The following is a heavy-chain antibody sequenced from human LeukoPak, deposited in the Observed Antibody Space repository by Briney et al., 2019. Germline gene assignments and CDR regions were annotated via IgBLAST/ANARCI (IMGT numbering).Heavy chain of an antibody. Sequence: PGGSLRLSCAASGFTFSSYAMSWVRQAPGKGLEWVSAISGSGGSTYYADSVKGRFTISRDNSKNTLYLQMNSLRAEDTAVYYCARDLSGWGDFDYWGQGTLVTVSS. J-gene: IGHJ4*02. D-gene: IGHD6-19*01. CDR1: GFTFSSYA. CDR2: ISGSGGST. V-gene: IGHV3-23*01. CDR3: ARDLSGWGDFDY.